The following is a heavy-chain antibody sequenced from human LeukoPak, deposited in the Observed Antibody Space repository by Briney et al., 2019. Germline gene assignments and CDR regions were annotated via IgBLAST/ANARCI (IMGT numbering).Heavy chain of an antibody. J-gene: IGHJ4*02. CDR2: INPNNGGT. Sequence: ASVKVSCKASGYTFTSYAIHWVRQAPGQRLEWMGWINPNNGGTNCAQKFQGRVTMTGDTSISTAYMELSSLRSDDTAVYYCARESGSYHGNDYWGQGTLVTVSS. V-gene: IGHV1-2*02. CDR1: GYTFTSYA. D-gene: IGHD1-26*01. CDR3: ARESGSYHGNDY.